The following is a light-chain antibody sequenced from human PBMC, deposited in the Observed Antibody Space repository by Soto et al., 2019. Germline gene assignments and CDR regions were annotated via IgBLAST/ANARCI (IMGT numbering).Light chain of an antibody. J-gene: IGLJ3*02. Sequence: QSVLTQPDSVSGSPGQTITISGTGASSDVGGYSQVSWYQQHPGKAPRLMIYDVSNRPSGVSNRFSGSKSGNTASLTISGLQVEDEADFYCSSFTSSSTVVFGGGTKLTVL. CDR1: SSDVGGYSQ. CDR3: SSFTSSSTVV. V-gene: IGLV2-14*01. CDR2: DVS.